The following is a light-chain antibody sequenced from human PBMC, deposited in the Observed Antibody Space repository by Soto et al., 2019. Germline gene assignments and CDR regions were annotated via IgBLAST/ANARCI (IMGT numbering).Light chain of an antibody. CDR2: GAS. V-gene: IGKV3-20*01. J-gene: IGKJ1*01. CDR3: QQYGRSWWT. Sequence: EIVLTQSPGTLSLSPGERATLSCRTSQSVSSSYLAWYQQKPGQAPRLLIYGASSRATGIPDRFSGSGSGTDFTLTISRLEPEDFAVYYCQQYGRSWWTFSQGTKVEIK. CDR1: QSVSSSY.